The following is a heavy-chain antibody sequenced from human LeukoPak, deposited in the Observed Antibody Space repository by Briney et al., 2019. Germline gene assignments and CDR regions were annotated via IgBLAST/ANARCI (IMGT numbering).Heavy chain of an antibody. CDR1: GFTFDDYA. CDR3: AKDLSDEGGYSYQFDY. J-gene: IGHJ4*02. D-gene: IGHD5-18*01. V-gene: IGHV3-9*01. Sequence: GGSLRLSCAASGFTFDDYAMHWVRQAPGKGLEWVSGISWNSGSIGYADSVKGRFTISRDNAKNSLYLQMNSLRAEDTALYYCAKDLSDEGGYSYQFDYWGQGTLVTVSS. CDR2: ISWNSGSI.